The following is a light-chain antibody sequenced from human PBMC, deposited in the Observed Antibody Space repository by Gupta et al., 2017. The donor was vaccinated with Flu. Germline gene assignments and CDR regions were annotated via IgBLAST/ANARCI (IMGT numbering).Light chain of an antibody. CDR1: QSVSSY. V-gene: IGKV3-11*01. CDR2: DAS. Sequence: EIVLTQSPATLSLSLGERATRSCRASQSVSSYFAWYQQKPGQAPRLIIYDASNRPTGIPDRFSGCGSMXDFTRTXSIREDEDSAVYYMQQGNDWITFGXGTKVEI. CDR3: QQGNDWIT. J-gene: IGKJ4*01.